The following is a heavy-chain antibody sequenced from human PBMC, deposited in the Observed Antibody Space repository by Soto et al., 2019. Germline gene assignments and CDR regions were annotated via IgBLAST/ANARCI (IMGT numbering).Heavy chain of an antibody. CDR3: TGDLGYSYGYF. CDR2: IINKAYGETT. J-gene: IGHJ4*02. Sequence: GGSLRLSCTTSGFTFRDSVINWFRQAPGMGLEWVGYIINKAYGETTEYAASVKGRFTISRDDSKSIAYLQMNGLRTEDTALYYCTGDLGYSYGYFWGQGTLVTVSS. D-gene: IGHD3-22*01. CDR1: GFTFRDSV. V-gene: IGHV3-49*03.